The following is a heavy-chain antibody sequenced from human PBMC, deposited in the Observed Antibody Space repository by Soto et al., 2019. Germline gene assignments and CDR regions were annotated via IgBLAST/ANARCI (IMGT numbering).Heavy chain of an antibody. D-gene: IGHD4-17*01. CDR1: GGSVGGYY. J-gene: IGHJ6*02. CDR3: ARAHYGDYGYGMDV. CDR2: IYHSGST. Sequence: PSETLSLTCAVYGGSVGGYYWSWVRQPPGKGLEWIGYIYHSGSTYYNPSLKSRVTISVDRSKNQFSLKLSSVTAADTAVYYCARAHYGDYGYGMDVWGQGTAVTVSS. V-gene: IGHV4-34*01.